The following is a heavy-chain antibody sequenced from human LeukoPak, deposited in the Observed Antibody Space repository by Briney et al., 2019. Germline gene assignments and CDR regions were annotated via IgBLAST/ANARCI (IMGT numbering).Heavy chain of an antibody. CDR3: ARTRSNRYNWNGLINWFDL. CDR1: GGSLGGHF. CDR2: ISHSGTT. V-gene: IGHV4-34*01. J-gene: IGHJ5*02. Sequence: SETLSLTCGVFGGSLGGHFWSWLRQPPGKGLEWIGEISHSGTTYYNPSLESRVTLSVDTSKNQFSLKLNSLTAADTAVYYCARTRSNRYNWNGLINWFDLWGQGSLVAVSS. D-gene: IGHD1-1*01.